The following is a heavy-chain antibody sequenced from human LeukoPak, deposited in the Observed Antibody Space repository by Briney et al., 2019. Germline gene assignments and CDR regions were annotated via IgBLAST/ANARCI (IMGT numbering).Heavy chain of an antibody. CDR1: GFTVSSNH. Sequence: PGGSLRLSCAASGFTVSSNHMNWVRQAPGKGLEWVSIIYPGGTTHYADSLKDRFTISRDDSINTLYLQMNSLRAEDTGVYYCARDSSSYYFDYWGQGTLVTVSS. V-gene: IGHV3-66*01. D-gene: IGHD6-6*01. CDR3: ARDSSSYYFDY. CDR2: IYPGGTT. J-gene: IGHJ4*02.